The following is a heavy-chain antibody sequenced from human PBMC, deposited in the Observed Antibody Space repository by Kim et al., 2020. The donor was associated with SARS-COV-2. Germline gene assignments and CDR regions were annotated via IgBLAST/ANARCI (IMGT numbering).Heavy chain of an antibody. V-gene: IGHV2-5*02. J-gene: IGHJ3*02. Sequence: SGPTLVNPTQTLTLTCTFSGFSLSTSGVGVGWIRQPPGKALEWLALIYWDDDKRYSPSLKSRLTITKDTSKNQVVLTMTNMDPVDTATYYCAHRDLWFGDPSLNTGAFDIWGQGTMVTVSS. CDR3: AHRDLWFGDPSLNTGAFDI. D-gene: IGHD3-10*01. CDR2: IYWDDDK. CDR1: GFSLSTSGVG.